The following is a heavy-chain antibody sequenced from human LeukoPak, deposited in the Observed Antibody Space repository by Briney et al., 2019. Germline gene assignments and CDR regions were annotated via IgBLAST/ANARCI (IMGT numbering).Heavy chain of an antibody. CDR3: ARDPHSSSWKRGVFDY. Sequence: PGGSLRLSCAASGFTFDDYAMHWVRQAPGKGLEWVSGISWNSGSIGYADSVKGRFTISRDNAKNSLYLQMNSLRAEDTAVYYCARDPHSSSWKRGVFDYWGQGTLVTVSS. CDR2: ISWNSGSI. V-gene: IGHV3-9*01. J-gene: IGHJ4*02. CDR1: GFTFDDYA. D-gene: IGHD6-13*01.